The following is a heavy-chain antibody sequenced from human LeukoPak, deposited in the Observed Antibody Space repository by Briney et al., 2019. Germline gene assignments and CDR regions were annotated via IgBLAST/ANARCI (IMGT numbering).Heavy chain of an antibody. J-gene: IGHJ5*02. CDR1: GYTFTGYY. CDR3: AGSTWAYDILTGYYNFNWFDP. Sequence: ASVKVSCKASGYTFTGYYMHWVRQAPGQGLEWMGWINPNSGGTNYAQKFQGRVTMTRDTSISTAYMELSSLRSEDTAVYYCAGSTWAYDILTGYYNFNWFDPWGQGTLVTVSS. D-gene: IGHD3-9*01. CDR2: INPNSGGT. V-gene: IGHV1-2*02.